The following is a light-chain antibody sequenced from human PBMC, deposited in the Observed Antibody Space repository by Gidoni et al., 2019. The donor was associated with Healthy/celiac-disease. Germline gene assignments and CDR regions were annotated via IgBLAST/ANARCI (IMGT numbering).Light chain of an antibody. Sequence: EIVLTQSPATLSLSPGESATLSCRASQGVSSYLAWYQQKPGQAPRLLIYDASNRATGIPARFSGSGPGTDFTLTISSLEPEDFAVYYCQQRSNWPLTFGGGTKVEIK. CDR2: DAS. J-gene: IGKJ4*01. CDR3: QQRSNWPLT. CDR1: QGVSSY. V-gene: IGKV3D-11*01.